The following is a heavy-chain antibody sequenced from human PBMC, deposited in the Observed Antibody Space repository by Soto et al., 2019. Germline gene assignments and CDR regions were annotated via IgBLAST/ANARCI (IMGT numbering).Heavy chain of an antibody. CDR3: ARVILAAAASMGGMDV. J-gene: IGHJ6*02. D-gene: IGHD6-13*01. CDR1: GYTFTGYY. V-gene: IGHV1-2*02. CDR2: INPNSGGT. Sequence: GASVKVSCKASGYTFTGYYMHWVRQAPGQGLEWMGWINPNSGGTNYAQKFQGRVTMTRDTSISTAYMELSRLRSDDTAVYYCARVILAAAASMGGMDVWGQGTTVTV.